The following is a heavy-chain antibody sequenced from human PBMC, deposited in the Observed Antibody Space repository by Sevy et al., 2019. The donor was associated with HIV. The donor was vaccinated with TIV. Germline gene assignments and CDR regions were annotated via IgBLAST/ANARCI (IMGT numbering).Heavy chain of an antibody. J-gene: IGHJ6*02. CDR2: ISWNGADI. Sequence: GGSLRLSCAASNLTFEDYAMHWVRRAPGKGLEWVSGISWNGADIGFAASVKGRFTISRDNAKNSVYLQINSLTPEDTGVYYCAKGQQLRVQGGSYFYYGINVWGQGTTVTGSS. CDR1: NLTFEDYA. D-gene: IGHD6-13*01. CDR3: AKGQQLRVQGGSYFYYGINV. V-gene: IGHV3-9*01.